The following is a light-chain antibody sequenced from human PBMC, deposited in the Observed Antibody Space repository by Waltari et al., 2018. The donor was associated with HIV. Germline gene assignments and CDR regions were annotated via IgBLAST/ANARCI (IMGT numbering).Light chain of an antibody. CDR2: WAS. CDR1: HSVFDRSKDKNY. J-gene: IGKJ3*01. Sequence: IVMTQTPDSLTVFLGDRAKRNCTPRHSVFDRSKDKNYLAWYQQKAGQPPKLLIYWASTRGSGVPDRFSGSGSGTDFTLTISSLQAEDVAVYYCQQYYNAPFTFGPGTKV. CDR3: QQYYNAPFT. V-gene: IGKV4-1*01.